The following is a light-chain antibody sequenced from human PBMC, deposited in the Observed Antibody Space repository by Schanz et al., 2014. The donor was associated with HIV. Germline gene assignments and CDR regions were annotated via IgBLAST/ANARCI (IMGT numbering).Light chain of an antibody. CDR2: EVT. V-gene: IGLV2-23*02. Sequence: QSALTQPASVSGSPGQSITISCTGTRNDVGTYNLVSWYQQHPGKAPQLMIYEVTKRPSGVSDRFSGSKSDNTASLTISGLQADDESDYYCCSYAFTITSLYVFGPGTKLTVL. CDR1: RNDVGTYNL. CDR3: CSYAFTITSLYV. J-gene: IGLJ1*01.